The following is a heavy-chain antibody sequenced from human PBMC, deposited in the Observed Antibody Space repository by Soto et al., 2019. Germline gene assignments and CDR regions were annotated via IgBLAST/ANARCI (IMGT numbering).Heavy chain of an antibody. CDR3: ARDHSDYEGTTFYYRDV. CDR2: IWYDGSNK. J-gene: IGHJ6*03. Sequence: QVQLVESGGGVVQPGRSLRLSCAASGFTFSSYGMHWVRQAPGKGLEWVAVIWYDGSNKYYADSVKGRFTISRDNSKNALYLQMNSLRAEDTAVYYCARDHSDYEGTTFYYRDVWGKGTTVTVSS. V-gene: IGHV3-33*01. CDR1: GFTFSSYG. D-gene: IGHD4-4*01.